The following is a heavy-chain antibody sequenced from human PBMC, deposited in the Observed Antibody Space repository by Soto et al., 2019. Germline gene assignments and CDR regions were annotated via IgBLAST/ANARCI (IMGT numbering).Heavy chain of an antibody. CDR1: GFTFGDYA. J-gene: IGHJ6*02. Sequence: GGSLRLSCTASGFTFGDYAMSWVRQAPGKGLEWVGFIRSKAYGGTTEYAASVKGRFTISRDDSKSIAYLQMNSLKTEDTAVYYCTRDLAVASAGPYGMDVWGQGTTVTVSS. CDR2: IRSKAYGGTT. D-gene: IGHD6-13*01. V-gene: IGHV3-49*04. CDR3: TRDLAVASAGPYGMDV.